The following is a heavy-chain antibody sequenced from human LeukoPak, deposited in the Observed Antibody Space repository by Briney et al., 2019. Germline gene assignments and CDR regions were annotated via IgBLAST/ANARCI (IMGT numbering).Heavy chain of an antibody. D-gene: IGHD3/OR15-3a*01. CDR2: ISFDGSNT. V-gene: IGHV3-30*18. CDR3: AKDGFWTSRTSYHGAHFFDH. J-gene: IGHJ4*02. CDR1: GFTFRSYG. Sequence: GRSLTLSCAASGFTFRSYGIHWVRQAPGKGLEWVACISFDGSNTYYVDSVKGRFTISRDNSKNTLYLQMSSLRPEDTALYYCAKDGFWTSRTSYHGAHFFDHWGQGIQVTVSP.